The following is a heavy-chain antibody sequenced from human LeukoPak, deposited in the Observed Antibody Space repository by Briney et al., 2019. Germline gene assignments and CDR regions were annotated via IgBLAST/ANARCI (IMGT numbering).Heavy chain of an antibody. CDR2: INPNSGGT. J-gene: IGHJ4*02. CDR3: ARVGAVAGTVGFDY. Sequence: ASVKVSCKASGYTFTGYYMHWVRQAPGQGLEWMGWINPNSGGTNYAQKFQGRVTMTWDTSISTAYMELSRLRSDDTAVYYCARVGAVAGTVGFDYWGQGTLVTVSS. V-gene: IGHV1-2*02. CDR1: GYTFTGYY. D-gene: IGHD6-19*01.